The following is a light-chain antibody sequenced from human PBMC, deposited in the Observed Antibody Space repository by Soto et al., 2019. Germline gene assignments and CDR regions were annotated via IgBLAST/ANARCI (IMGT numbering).Light chain of an antibody. V-gene: IGKV1-39*01. CDR1: QDISNY. CDR2: AAS. J-gene: IGKJ5*01. Sequence: DIQMTQSPSSLSASVGDRVTITCQASQDISNYLNWYQQKPGKAPKLLIYAASSLQSGVPSRFSGSGSGTDFTLTISRLEPEDFAVYYCQQHGRSPITFGQGTRLEIK. CDR3: QQHGRSPIT.